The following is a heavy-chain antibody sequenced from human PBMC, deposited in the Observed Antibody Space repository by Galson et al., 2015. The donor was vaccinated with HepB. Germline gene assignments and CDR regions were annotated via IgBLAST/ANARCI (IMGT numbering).Heavy chain of an antibody. V-gene: IGHV3-66*01. D-gene: IGHD6-13*01. CDR3: ARDGYSSSWYVRYFDL. Sequence: SLRLSCAASGFTVSSNYMSWVHQAPGKGLEWVSVIYSGGSTYYADSVKGRFTISRDNSKNTLYLQINSLRAEDTAVYYCARDGYSSSWYVRYFDLWGRGTLVTVSS. CDR1: GFTVSSNY. CDR2: IYSGGST. J-gene: IGHJ2*01.